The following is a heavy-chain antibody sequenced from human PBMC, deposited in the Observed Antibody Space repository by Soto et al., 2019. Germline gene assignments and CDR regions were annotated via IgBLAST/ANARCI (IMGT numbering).Heavy chain of an antibody. V-gene: IGHV2-5*02. J-gene: IGHJ4*02. CDR1: GFSLTSRPVG. CDR3: AHRRDYNDNWNGGYFDY. D-gene: IGHD1-1*01. CDR2: IYWDDDK. Sequence: QITLKESGPALMKPTQTLTLTCTFSGFSLTSRPVGLGCLRQPPGKALEWLALIYWDDDKRYNPSLKSRLSITKDTSKHQVFLTMTNMDPVDTATYYCAHRRDYNDNWNGGYFDYWGQGILVTVSS.